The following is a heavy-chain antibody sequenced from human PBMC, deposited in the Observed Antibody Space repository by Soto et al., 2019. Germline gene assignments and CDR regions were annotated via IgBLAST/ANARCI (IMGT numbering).Heavy chain of an antibody. CDR2: ISYDGSNK. J-gene: IGHJ6*02. V-gene: IGHV3-30-3*01. CDR3: ARDITMLRGAAAYCYGLDV. CDR1: GFTFSSYA. D-gene: IGHD3-10*01. Sequence: GGSLRLSCAASGFTFSSYAMHWVRQAPGKGLEWVAAISYDGSNKYYADSVKGRFTISRDNSKNTLYLQMNSLRAEDTAVYYCARDITMLRGAAAYCYGLDVWGQGTTVTVSS.